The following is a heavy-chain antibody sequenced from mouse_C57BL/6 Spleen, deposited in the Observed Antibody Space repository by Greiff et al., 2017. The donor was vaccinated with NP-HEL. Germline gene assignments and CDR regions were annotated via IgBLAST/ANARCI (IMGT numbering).Heavy chain of an antibody. V-gene: IGHV8-12*01. CDR2: IYWDDDK. Sequence: QVTLKVSGPGILQSSQTLSLTCSFSGFSLSTSGMGVSWIRQPSGKGLEWLAHIYWDDDKRYNPSLQSRLTISKDTSRNQVFLKITSVDTADTATYYCARRATYGSSYWYFDVWGTGTTVTVSS. CDR1: GFSLSTSGMG. D-gene: IGHD1-1*01. J-gene: IGHJ1*03. CDR3: ARRATYGSSYWYFDV.